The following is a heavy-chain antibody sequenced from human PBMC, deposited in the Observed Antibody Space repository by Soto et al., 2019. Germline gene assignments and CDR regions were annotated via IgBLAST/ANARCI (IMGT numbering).Heavy chain of an antibody. Sequence: QVQLVESGGGVVQPGRSLRLSCAASGFTFSSYGMHWVRQAPGKGLEWVAVISYDGSNKYYADSVKGRFTISRDNSKNTLYLQMNSLRAEDTAAYYCAKGVRVRDGYNFSGLDYWGQGTLVTVSS. D-gene: IGHD5-12*01. CDR3: AKGVRVRDGYNFSGLDY. CDR2: ISYDGSNK. V-gene: IGHV3-30*18. J-gene: IGHJ4*02. CDR1: GFTFSSYG.